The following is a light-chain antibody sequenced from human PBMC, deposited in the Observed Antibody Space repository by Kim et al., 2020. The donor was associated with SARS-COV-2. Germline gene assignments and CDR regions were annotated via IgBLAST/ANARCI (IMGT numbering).Light chain of an antibody. Sequence: GQSVTIYCSGSMSNIGNNFVYWYQQLPGAAPKLLVYRNHERPSGVPDRFSGSKSDTSASLAITGLRSADEADYYCASWDDGLNGPVFGGGTQLTVL. J-gene: IGLJ3*02. CDR2: RNH. CDR1: MSNIGNNF. CDR3: ASWDDGLNGPV. V-gene: IGLV1-47*01.